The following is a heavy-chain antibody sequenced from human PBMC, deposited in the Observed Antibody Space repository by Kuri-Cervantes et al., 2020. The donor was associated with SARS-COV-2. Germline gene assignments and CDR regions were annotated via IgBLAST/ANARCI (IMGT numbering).Heavy chain of an antibody. CDR1: GFTFSSYS. D-gene: IGHD2-21*01. CDR3: ARAYCGGDCYPEGAFDI. CDR2: ISSSGSTI. V-gene: IGHV3-48*04. J-gene: IGHJ3*02. Sequence: GGSLRLSCAASGFTFSSYSMNWVRQAPGKGLEWVSYISSSGSTIYYADSVKGRFTISRDNAKNSLYLQMNSLRAEDTAVYYCARAYCGGDCYPEGAFDIWGQGTMVTVSS.